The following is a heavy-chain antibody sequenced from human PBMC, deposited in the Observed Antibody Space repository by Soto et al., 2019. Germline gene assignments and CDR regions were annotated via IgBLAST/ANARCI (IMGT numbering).Heavy chain of an antibody. CDR3: ARANYGSGSYRTFDY. Sequence: ASVKVSCKASGYTFTSYGISWVRQAPGQGLEWMGWISAYNGNTNYAQKLQGRVTMTTDTSTSTAYMELRSLRSDDTAVYYCARANYGSGSYRTFDYWGQGTLVTVSS. CDR2: ISAYNGNT. J-gene: IGHJ4*02. D-gene: IGHD3-10*01. CDR1: GYTFTSYG. V-gene: IGHV1-18*04.